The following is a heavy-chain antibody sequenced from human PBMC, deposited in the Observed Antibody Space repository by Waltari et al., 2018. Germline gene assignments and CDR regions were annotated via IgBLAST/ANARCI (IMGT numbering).Heavy chain of an antibody. CDR3: ARVRYSSGCCDP. D-gene: IGHD6-19*01. Sequence: QVQLVQSGAAVKKPGASVKVSCKASGYTFTRSAMHWVRQAPGQRLEWMGWINAGNGNTKYSQKFQGRVTITRDTSASTAYMELSSLRSEDTAVYYCARVRYSSGCCDPWGQGTLVTVSS. CDR1: GYTFTRSA. CDR2: INAGNGNT. V-gene: IGHV1-3*01. J-gene: IGHJ5*02.